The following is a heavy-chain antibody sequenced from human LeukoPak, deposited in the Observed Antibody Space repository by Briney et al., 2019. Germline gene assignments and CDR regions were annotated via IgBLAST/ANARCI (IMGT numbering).Heavy chain of an antibody. D-gene: IGHD6-19*01. V-gene: IGHV1-3*01. CDR2: INAGNGNT. Sequence: ASVKVSCKASGYTFTSYAMHWVRQAPGQGLEWMGWINAGNGNTKYSQKFQGRVTITRDTSASTAYMELSSLRSEDTAVYYCAREGYSSGWFDYWGQGTLVTVSS. CDR1: GYTFTSYA. CDR3: AREGYSSGWFDY. J-gene: IGHJ4*02.